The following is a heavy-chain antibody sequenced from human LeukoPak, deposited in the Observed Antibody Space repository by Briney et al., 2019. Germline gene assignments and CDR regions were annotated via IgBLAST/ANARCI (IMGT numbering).Heavy chain of an antibody. Sequence: AGGSLRLSCAASGFTFSSYAMSWVRQAPGKGLEWVSAISGSGGSTYYADSVKGRFTISRDNSKNTLYLQMNSLRAEDTGVYYCAKGNTVRGVPYYFDYWGQGTLVTVSS. V-gene: IGHV3-23*01. CDR2: ISGSGGST. CDR3: AKGNTVRGVPYYFDY. J-gene: IGHJ4*02. CDR1: GFTFSSYA. D-gene: IGHD3-10*01.